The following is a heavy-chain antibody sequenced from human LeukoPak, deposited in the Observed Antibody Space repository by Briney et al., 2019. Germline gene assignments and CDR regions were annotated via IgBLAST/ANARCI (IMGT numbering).Heavy chain of an antibody. CDR3: AKGDFWSGS. Sequence: GGSLRLSCAASGFTFSSYGMHWVRQAPGKGLEWVAVIWYDGSNKYYADSVKGRFTISRDNSKNTLYLQMNSLRAEDTAVFYCAKGDFWSGSWGQGTLVTVSS. CDR1: GFTFSSYG. V-gene: IGHV3-33*06. J-gene: IGHJ5*02. CDR2: IWYDGSNK. D-gene: IGHD3-3*01.